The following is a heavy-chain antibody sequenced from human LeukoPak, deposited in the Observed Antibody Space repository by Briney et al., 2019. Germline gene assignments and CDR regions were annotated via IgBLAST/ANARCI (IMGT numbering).Heavy chain of an antibody. J-gene: IGHJ4*02. Sequence: GASVKVSCKASGYTFTGYYMHWVRQAPEQGLEWMGWINPDSGGTNFAQKFQGRVTMTRDTSISTAYMELSRLRSDDTAVYYCGRDFRDSLDYWGQGTLVTVSS. V-gene: IGHV1-2*02. CDR3: GRDFRDSLDY. CDR1: GYTFTGYY. CDR2: INPDSGGT.